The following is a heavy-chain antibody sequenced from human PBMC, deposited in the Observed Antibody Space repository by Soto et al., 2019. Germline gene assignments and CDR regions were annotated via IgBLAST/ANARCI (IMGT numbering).Heavy chain of an antibody. Sequence: SETLSLTCAVYGGSFSGYYWSWIRQPPGKGLEWIGEINHSGSTNYNPSLKRRVTISVDTSKNQFSLKLMSLSAADTAVYYCWSLERLARTPYYSDYWGQGTLVTVSS. V-gene: IGHV4-34*01. CDR3: WSLERLARTPYYSDY. CDR2: INHSGST. CDR1: GGSFSGYY. D-gene: IGHD3-9*01. J-gene: IGHJ4*02.